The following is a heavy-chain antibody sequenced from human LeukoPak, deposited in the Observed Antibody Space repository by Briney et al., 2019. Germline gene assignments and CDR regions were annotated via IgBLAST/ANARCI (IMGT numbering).Heavy chain of an antibody. J-gene: IGHJ3*02. CDR1: GYTFTSYG. Sequence: GASVKVSCKASGYTFTSYGISWVRQAPGQGLEWMGWISAYNGNTNYAENLQGRVTMTTDTSTSTVYMELRSLRSDDTAMYYCARPAAPAFGHYYDISGWALDIWGQGTMVTVSS. CDR2: ISAYNGNT. D-gene: IGHD3-22*01. V-gene: IGHV1-18*01. CDR3: ARPAAPAFGHYYDISGWALDI.